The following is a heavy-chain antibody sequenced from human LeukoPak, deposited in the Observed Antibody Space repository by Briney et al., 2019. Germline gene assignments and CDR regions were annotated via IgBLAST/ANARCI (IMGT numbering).Heavy chain of an antibody. CDR1: GFTFSSYS. Sequence: GGSLRLFCAASGFTFSSYSMNWGRQAPGKGLEWVSYISSSSSTIYYADSVKGRFTISRDNAKNSLYLQMNSLRAEDTAVYYCARDHFDYWGQGTLVTVSS. V-gene: IGHV3-48*01. CDR2: ISSSSSTI. J-gene: IGHJ4*02. CDR3: ARDHFDY.